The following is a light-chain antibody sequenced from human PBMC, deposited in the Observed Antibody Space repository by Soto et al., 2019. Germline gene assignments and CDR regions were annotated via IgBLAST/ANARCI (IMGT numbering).Light chain of an antibody. CDR2: GAF. Sequence: DTQMTQSPSTLSASVGDRVTIICRASQSIGTQLAWYQQKPGKAPKLLISGAFSLESGVPSRFSGSGSGTEFTLTISSLHPDDFATYYCQQYYTYSTFGQGTRVDI. V-gene: IGKV1-5*02. CDR1: QSIGTQ. J-gene: IGKJ1*01. CDR3: QQYYTYST.